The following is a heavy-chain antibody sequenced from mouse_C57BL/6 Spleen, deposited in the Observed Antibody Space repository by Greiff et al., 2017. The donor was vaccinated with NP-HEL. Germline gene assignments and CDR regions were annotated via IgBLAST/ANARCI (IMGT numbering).Heavy chain of an antibody. J-gene: IGHJ4*01. Sequence: EVQLVESGGGLVQPGGSMKLSCAASGFTFSDAWMDWVRQSPEKGLEWVAEIRNKANNHATYYAETVQGRFTISREDSKSCVYLQMNSLRAEDTGIYYCTRPRYYEAMDYWGQGTSVTVSS. CDR3: TRPRYYEAMDY. CDR2: IRNKANNHAT. CDR1: GFTFSDAW. D-gene: IGHD1-1*01. V-gene: IGHV6-6*01.